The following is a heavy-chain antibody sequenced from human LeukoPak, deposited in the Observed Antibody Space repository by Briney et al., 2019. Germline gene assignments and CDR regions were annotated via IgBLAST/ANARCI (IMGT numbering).Heavy chain of an antibody. CDR3: ARERAGSSSWPYYYYYMDV. Sequence: SQTLSLTCTVSHDSISGGGYYWSWIRQPPGKGLEWIGYIYYSGSTNYNPSLKSRVTISVDTSKNQFSLKLSSVTAADTAVYYCARERAGSSSWPYYYYYMDVWGKGTTVTVSS. J-gene: IGHJ6*03. CDR1: HDSISGGGYY. CDR2: IYYSGST. V-gene: IGHV4-61*08. D-gene: IGHD6-13*01.